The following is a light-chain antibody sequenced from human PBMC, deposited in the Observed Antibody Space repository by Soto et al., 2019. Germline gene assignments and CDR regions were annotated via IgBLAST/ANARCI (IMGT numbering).Light chain of an antibody. CDR3: SSYTSSNTVV. J-gene: IGLJ2*01. Sequence: QSVLTQPASVSGSPGQSIAISCTGTSNDVGGYNYVSWYQQHPGKAPKLMIYDVSARPSGVSNRFSGYKSDNTASLTISGLQAEDEADYYCSSYTSSNTVVFGGGTKLTVL. CDR2: DVS. V-gene: IGLV2-14*01. CDR1: SNDVGGYNY.